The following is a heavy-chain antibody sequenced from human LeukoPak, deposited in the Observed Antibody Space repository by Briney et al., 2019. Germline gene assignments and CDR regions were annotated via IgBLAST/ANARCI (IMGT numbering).Heavy chain of an antibody. V-gene: IGHV3-43D*03. CDR1: GFSFADYA. Sequence: GGSLRLSCAASGFSFADYALHWVRQAPGKGLEWVSLISWDGGITYYTGSLKGRFTISRDNSKNSLYLQMNSLRVEDTALYYCAKPRRGTITTGPAYTHWGQGTLVTVSS. CDR3: AKPRRGTITTGPAYTH. CDR2: ISWDGGIT. J-gene: IGHJ4*02. D-gene: IGHD4-11*01.